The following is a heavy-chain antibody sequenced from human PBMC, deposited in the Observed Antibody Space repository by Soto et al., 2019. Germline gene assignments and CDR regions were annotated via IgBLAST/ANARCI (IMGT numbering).Heavy chain of an antibody. CDR2: ISAYNGNT. CDR3: ARDDTPYILTGYYKAERFDY. V-gene: IGHV1-18*01. J-gene: IGHJ4*02. D-gene: IGHD3-9*01. Sequence: QVQLVQSGAEVKKPGASVKVSCKASGYTFTSYGIIWVRQAPGQGLEWMGWISAYNGNTNYAQKLQGRVTMTTDTSTSTAYMELRSLRSDDTAVYYCARDDTPYILTGYYKAERFDYWGQGTLVTVSS. CDR1: GYTFTSYG.